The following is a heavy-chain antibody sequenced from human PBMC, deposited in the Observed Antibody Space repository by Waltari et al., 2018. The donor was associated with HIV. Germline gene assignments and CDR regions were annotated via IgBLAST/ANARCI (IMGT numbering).Heavy chain of an antibody. Sequence: QLQLQESGPGLVKPSETLSLTCTVSGCYISSSSYYWGWIRQPPGKGLEWIGSFYYSGSTYYNPSLKSRVTISVDTSKNQFSLKLSSVTAADTAVYYCARFSAGAFDYWGQGTLVTVSS. CDR2: FYYSGST. J-gene: IGHJ4*02. CDR1: GCYISSSSYY. CDR3: ARFSAGAFDY. V-gene: IGHV4-39*07. D-gene: IGHD1-26*01.